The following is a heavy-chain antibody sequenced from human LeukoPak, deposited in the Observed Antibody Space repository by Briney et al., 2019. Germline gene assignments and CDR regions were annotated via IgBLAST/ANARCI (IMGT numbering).Heavy chain of an antibody. CDR3: ARPGIAAAGFDY. D-gene: IGHD6-13*01. CDR2: INPSGGST. CDR1: GYTLTSYY. Sequence: ASVKVSCKASGYTLTSYYMHWVRQAPGQGLEWMGIINPSGGSTSYAQKFQGRVTMTRDMSTSTVYMELSSLRSEDTAVYYCARPGIAAAGFDYWGQGTLVTVSS. J-gene: IGHJ4*02. V-gene: IGHV1-46*01.